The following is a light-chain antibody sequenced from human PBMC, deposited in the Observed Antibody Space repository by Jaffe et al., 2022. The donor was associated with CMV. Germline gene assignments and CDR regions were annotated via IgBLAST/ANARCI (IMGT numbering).Light chain of an antibody. V-gene: IGKV3-20*01. J-gene: IGKJ3*01. CDR2: GAS. CDR1: QSVASNF. Sequence: EIVLTQSPGTLSLSPGQRATLSCRASQSVASNFLAWYRQKPGQAPRLLIYGASSRATGIPDRFSGGGSGTDFTLTISRLEPEDFAVFYCQQYGTSAGTFGPGTKVDIK. CDR3: QQYGTSAGT.